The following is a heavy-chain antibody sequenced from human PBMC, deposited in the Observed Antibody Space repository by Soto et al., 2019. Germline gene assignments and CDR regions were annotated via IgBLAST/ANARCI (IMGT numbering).Heavy chain of an antibody. CDR2: IYYSGST. CDR3: ARETMITFGGVIVS. D-gene: IGHD3-16*02. Sequence: SETLSLTCTVSGGSVSSGSYYRSWIRQPPGKGLEWIGYIYYSGSTNYNPSLKSRVTISVDTSKNQFSLKLGSVTAADTAVYYCARETMITFGGVIVSWGQGTLVTVSS. J-gene: IGHJ4*02. CDR1: GGSVSSGSYY. V-gene: IGHV4-61*01.